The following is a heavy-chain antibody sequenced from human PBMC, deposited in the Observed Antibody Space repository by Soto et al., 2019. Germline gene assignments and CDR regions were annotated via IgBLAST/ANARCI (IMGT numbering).Heavy chain of an antibody. CDR2: LSYDGSSK. CDR1: GFTFSSYT. V-gene: IGHV3-30-3*01. J-gene: IGHJ4*02. Sequence: GESLRLSCAASGFTFSSYTMHWVRQAPGQRLEWVAVLSYDGSSKYYADSVKGRFTISRDNSKNTLYLQMNSLRAEDTAVYYCAKDQGILLWFGESGGTLDYWGQGTLVTVSS. CDR3: AKDQGILLWFGESGGTLDY. D-gene: IGHD3-10*01.